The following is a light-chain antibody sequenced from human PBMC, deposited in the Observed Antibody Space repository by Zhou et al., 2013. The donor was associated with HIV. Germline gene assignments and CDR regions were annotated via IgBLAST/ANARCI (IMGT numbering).Light chain of an antibody. J-gene: IGKJ2*01. CDR2: GAS. Sequence: EIVLTQSPGTLSFVSRGKSTLSCRASQSVSSSYLAWYQQKPGQAPRLLIYGASSRATGIPDRFSGSGSGTDFTLTISRLEPEDFAVYYCQQYGSSPYTFGQGTKLEIK. V-gene: IGKV3-20*01. CDR1: QSVSSSY. CDR3: QQYGSSPYT.